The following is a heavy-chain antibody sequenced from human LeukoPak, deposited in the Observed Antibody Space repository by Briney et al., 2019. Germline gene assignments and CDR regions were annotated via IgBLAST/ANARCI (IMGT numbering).Heavy chain of an antibody. CDR3: ARLSSNIRGVILGAFDI. CDR1: GFTFSSYA. Sequence: GRSLRLSCAASGFTFSSYAMHWVRQAPGKGLEWVAVISYDGSNKCYADSVKGRFTISRDNSKNTLYLQMNSLRAEDTAVYYCARLSSNIRGVILGAFDIWGQGTMVTVSS. CDR2: ISYDGSNK. V-gene: IGHV3-30-3*01. J-gene: IGHJ3*02. D-gene: IGHD3-10*01.